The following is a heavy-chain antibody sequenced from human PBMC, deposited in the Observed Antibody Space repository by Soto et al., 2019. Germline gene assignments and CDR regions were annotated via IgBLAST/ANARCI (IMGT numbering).Heavy chain of an antibody. Sequence: QVQLVESGGGVVQPGRSLRLSCAASGFTFSSYAMHWVRQAPGKGLEWVAVISYDGSNKYYADSVKGRFTISRDNSKNTLYLQMNSLRAEDTAVYYCARVAVAGTGKRGWFDPWGQGTLVTVSS. CDR3: ARVAVAGTGKRGWFDP. CDR1: GFTFSSYA. J-gene: IGHJ5*02. V-gene: IGHV3-30-3*01. CDR2: ISYDGSNK. D-gene: IGHD6-19*01.